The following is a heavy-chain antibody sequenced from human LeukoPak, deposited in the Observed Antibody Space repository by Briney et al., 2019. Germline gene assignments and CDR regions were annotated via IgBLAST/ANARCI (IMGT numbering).Heavy chain of an antibody. CDR2: INPNSGGT. CDR3: ARDSREGYNFLPSIGPTGAFDI. J-gene: IGHJ3*02. V-gene: IGHV1-2*02. CDR1: GYTFTGYY. D-gene: IGHD5-24*01. Sequence: ASVKVSCKASGYTFTGYYMHWVRQAPGQGLEWMGWINPNSGGTNYAQKFQGRVTMTRDTSISTAYMELSRLRSDDTAVYYCARDSREGYNFLPSIGPTGAFDIWGQGTMVTVSS.